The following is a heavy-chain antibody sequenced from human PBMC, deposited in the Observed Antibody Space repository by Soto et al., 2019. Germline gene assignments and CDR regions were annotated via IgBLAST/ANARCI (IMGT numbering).Heavy chain of an antibody. D-gene: IGHD6-19*01. CDR3: ARPYSSGWYGDLDS. V-gene: IGHV3-30-3*01. CDR1: GFTFSSYA. Sequence: QVQLVESGGGVVQPGRSLRLSCTASGFTFSSYAMHWVRQAPGKGLEWVAVISYDGSNKYYADSVKGRFTISRDNSKNTMYLQMNSLRVEDTAVYYCARPYSSGWYGDLDSWGQGTLVTVSS. J-gene: IGHJ4*02. CDR2: ISYDGSNK.